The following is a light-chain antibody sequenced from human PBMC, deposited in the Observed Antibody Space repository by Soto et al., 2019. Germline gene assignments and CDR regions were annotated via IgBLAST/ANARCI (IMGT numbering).Light chain of an antibody. J-gene: IGLJ2*01. Sequence: QSALTQPASVSGSPGQSIIISCTGTSSDGGGYNYVSWYQQHPGKAPKLMIYDVSNRPSGVSNRFSGSKSGNTASLTISGLHAEDEAEYYCSSSTSSSTHVVFGGGTKLTVL. V-gene: IGLV2-14*01. CDR3: SSSTSSSTHVV. CDR2: DVS. CDR1: SSDGGGYNY.